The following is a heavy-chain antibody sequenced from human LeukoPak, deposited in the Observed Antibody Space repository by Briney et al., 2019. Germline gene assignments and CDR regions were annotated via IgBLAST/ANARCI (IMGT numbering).Heavy chain of an antibody. V-gene: IGHV3-7*03. D-gene: IGHD6-13*01. J-gene: IGHJ5*02. CDR3: ARVRKDSSSWEP. CDR1: GFTFSSYS. Sequence: PGGSLRLSCAASGFTFSSYSMNWVRQAPGKGLEWVANIKQDGSEKYYVDSVKGRFTISRDNAKNSLFLQMNSLRAEDTAVYYCARVRKDSSSWEPWGQGTLVTVSS. CDR2: IKQDGSEK.